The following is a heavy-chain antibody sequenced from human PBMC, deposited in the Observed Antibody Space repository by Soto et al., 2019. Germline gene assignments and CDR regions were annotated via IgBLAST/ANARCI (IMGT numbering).Heavy chain of an antibody. CDR2: IYSTGNT. Sequence: SETLSLTCTVSGDSIRSSSYWGWIRQPPGKGLEWIGNIYSTGNTYYNPSLNSQVTISVDTSKNQFSLKVISVTAADTAVYYCARGVIHWGQGTLVTVSS. D-gene: IGHD2-21*01. CDR3: ARGVIH. V-gene: IGHV4-38-2*02. J-gene: IGHJ4*02. CDR1: GDSIRSSSY.